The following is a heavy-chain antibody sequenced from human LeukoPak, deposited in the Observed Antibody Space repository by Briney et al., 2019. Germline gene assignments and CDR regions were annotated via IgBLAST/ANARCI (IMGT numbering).Heavy chain of an antibody. J-gene: IGHJ4*02. Sequence: GGSLRLSCAASGFTFSSYWMSWVRQAPGKGLEWVANIKQDGSEKYYVDSVKGRFTISRDNAKNSLYLQMNSLRAEDTAVYYCARAPSIAAADIDYWGQGTLVTVSS. CDR1: GFTFSSYW. CDR2: IKQDGSEK. D-gene: IGHD6-13*01. V-gene: IGHV3-7*01. CDR3: ARAPSIAAADIDY.